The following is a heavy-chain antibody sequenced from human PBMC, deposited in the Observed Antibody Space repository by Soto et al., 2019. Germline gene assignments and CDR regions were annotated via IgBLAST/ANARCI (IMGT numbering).Heavy chain of an antibody. D-gene: IGHD4-17*01. V-gene: IGHV1-46*01. J-gene: IGHJ6*01. CDR2: INPSGGST. CDR3: ASTGGYCDYGYYYDGMDV. Sequence: GASGKASSEATCSTIAETYRKSGRPAPARRNERMGIINPSGGSTSYAQKFQGRVTMTRDTSTSTVYMELSSLRSEDTAVYYCASTGGYCDYGYYYDGMDVWGQGSTVIVSS. CDR1: CSTIAETY.